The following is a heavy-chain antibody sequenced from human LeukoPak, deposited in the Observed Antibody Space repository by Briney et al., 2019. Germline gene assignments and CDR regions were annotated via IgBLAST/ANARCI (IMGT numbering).Heavy chain of an antibody. CDR3: ARDRYYYDSSGYSY. Sequence: LETLSLTCAVYGGSFSGYYWSWIRQPPGKGLEWIGEINHSGSTNYNPSLKSRVTISVDTSKNQFSLKLSSVTAADTAVYYCARDRYYYDSSGYSYWGQGTLVTVSS. V-gene: IGHV4-34*01. J-gene: IGHJ4*02. D-gene: IGHD3-22*01. CDR2: INHSGST. CDR1: GGSFSGYY.